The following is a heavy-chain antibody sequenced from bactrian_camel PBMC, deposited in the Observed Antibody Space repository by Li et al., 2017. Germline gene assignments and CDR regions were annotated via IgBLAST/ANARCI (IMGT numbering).Heavy chain of an antibody. D-gene: IGHD6*01. V-gene: IGHV3S40*01. J-gene: IGHJ4*01. CDR2: IDSSGRST. Sequence: DVQLVESGGGSVQAEGSLRLSCAASGFDFSRYGMNWVRQAPGKSLERVSGIDSSGRSTYYADSVKGRFTISRDNVKITLYLQLNSLKTEDTAMYYCETNWYPLSRGQGTQVTVS. CDR1: GFDFSRYG.